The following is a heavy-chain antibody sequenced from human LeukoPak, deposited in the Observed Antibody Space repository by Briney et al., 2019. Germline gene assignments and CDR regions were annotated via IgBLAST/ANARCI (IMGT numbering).Heavy chain of an antibody. J-gene: IGHJ4*02. V-gene: IGHV3-21*01. D-gene: IGHD2-2*01. Sequence: PGGSLRLSCAVSGFPFSDYSMNWVRQAPGKGLEWVSSISSSSSFIYYADSVKGRFTISRDNAKNSLYLQMNSLRAEDTAVYYCARGFLYCSSTSCYFDYWGQGTLVTVSS. CDR2: ISSSSSFI. CDR3: ARGFLYCSSTSCYFDY. CDR1: GFPFSDYS.